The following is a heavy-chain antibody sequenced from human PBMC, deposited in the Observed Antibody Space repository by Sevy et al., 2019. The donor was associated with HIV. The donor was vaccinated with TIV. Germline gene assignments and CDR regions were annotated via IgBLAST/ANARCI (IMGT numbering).Heavy chain of an antibody. D-gene: IGHD6-19*01. J-gene: IGHJ4*02. V-gene: IGHV3-9*01. Sequence: GGSLRLSCAASGFTFDDFAMHWVRQVPGKGLEWVSGLNWHSGSVAYADSVKGRFTISRDNAKNALFLQMNSLRAEDTALYYCAKDIGATGIAVVANWGQGIQVTVSS. CDR3: AKDIGATGIAVVAN. CDR1: GFTFDDFA. CDR2: LNWHSGSV.